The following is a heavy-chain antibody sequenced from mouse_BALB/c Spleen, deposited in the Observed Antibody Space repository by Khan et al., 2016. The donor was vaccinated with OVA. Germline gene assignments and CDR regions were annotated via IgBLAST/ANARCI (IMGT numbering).Heavy chain of an antibody. CDR3: SPVETSYGSFAY. V-gene: IGHV1S136*01. CDR1: GYTFTSYV. D-gene: IGHD1-1*01. Sequence: VQLKQSGPEVVEPGASVKLSCKASGYTFTSYVMHWVKQKPGQGLEWIGYIYPFNDATKYNEKFTGKVTLTSEKSSSKAYMELRSLTTEDSAVYYWSPVETSYGSFAYWGQGTLVTVSA. J-gene: IGHJ3*01. CDR2: IYPFNDAT.